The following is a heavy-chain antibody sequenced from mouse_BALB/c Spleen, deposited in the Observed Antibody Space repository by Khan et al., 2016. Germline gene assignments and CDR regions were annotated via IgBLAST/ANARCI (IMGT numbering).Heavy chain of an antibody. CDR1: GYTFTSYY. CDR2: INPSNGGT. J-gene: IGHJ3*01. CDR3: TRFAY. Sequence: QVQLKQSGAELVKPGASVKLSCKASGYTFTSYYIYWVKQRPGQGLEWIGEINPSNGGTNFNEKFKSKATLTVDKSSSTAYMQLSSLTSEDSAVXYCTRFAYWGQGTLVTVSA. V-gene: IGHV1S81*02.